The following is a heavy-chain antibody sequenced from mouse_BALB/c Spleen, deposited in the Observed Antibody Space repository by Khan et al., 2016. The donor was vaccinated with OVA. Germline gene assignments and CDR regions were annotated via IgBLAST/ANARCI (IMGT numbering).Heavy chain of an antibody. V-gene: IGHV5-9-1*01. Sequence: EVELVESRGGLVKPGGSLKLSCSASGFTFSTFVMSWVRQTPEKRLEWVATTSSAGTYTYYSDSVKGRFTISRDNAKNTLYLQMNSLRSEDTAMYYCTNGNYGLFAYWGQGTLVTVSA. J-gene: IGHJ3*01. D-gene: IGHD2-1*01. CDR2: TSSAGTYT. CDR1: GFTFSTFV. CDR3: TNGNYGLFAY.